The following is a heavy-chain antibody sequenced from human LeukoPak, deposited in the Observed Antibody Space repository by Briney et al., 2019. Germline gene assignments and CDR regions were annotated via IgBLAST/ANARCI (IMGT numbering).Heavy chain of an antibody. CDR3: ARGRFGSPPGCFES. V-gene: IGHV4-59*01. CDR2: IYYTGKT. CDR1: ADSLRDYF. Sequence: SETLSLTCTVSADSLRDYFWNWIRQSPGKGLEWIGYIYYTGKTNYSPSLKSRVTLSVDTSSKQFSLQMTSVTAADTAVYFCARGRFGSPPGCFESWGQGTLVTVSP. D-gene: IGHD3-10*01. J-gene: IGHJ5*01.